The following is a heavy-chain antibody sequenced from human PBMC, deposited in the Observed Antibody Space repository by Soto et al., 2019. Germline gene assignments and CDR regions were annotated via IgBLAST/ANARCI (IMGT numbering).Heavy chain of an antibody. J-gene: IGHJ6*02. D-gene: IGHD6-19*01. CDR3: AAYSSGWYSGMDV. CDR2: ISYDGSNK. Sequence: QVQLVESGGGVVQPGRSLRLSCAASGFTFSSYAMHWVRQAPGKGLEWVAVISYDGSNKYYADSVKGRFTISRDNSKNTLYLQMNSLRAEDTAVYYCAAYSSGWYSGMDVWGQGTTVTVSS. CDR1: GFTFSSYA. V-gene: IGHV3-30-3*01.